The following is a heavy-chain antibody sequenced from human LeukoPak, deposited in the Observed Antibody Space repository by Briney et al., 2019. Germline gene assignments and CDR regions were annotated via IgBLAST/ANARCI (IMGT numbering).Heavy chain of an antibody. J-gene: IGHJ5*02. CDR1: GFTFSDYY. D-gene: IGHD2-2*01. CDR3: ARDPRWLTPDCTSTSCYENYFDP. CDR2: ISSSGSTI. Sequence: TGGSLRLSCAASGFTFSDYYMSWIRQAPGKGLEWVSYISSSGSTIYYADSVKGRFTISRDNAKNSLYLQMNSLRAEDTAVYYCARDPRWLTPDCTSTSCYENYFDPWGQGTLVTVSS. V-gene: IGHV3-11*01.